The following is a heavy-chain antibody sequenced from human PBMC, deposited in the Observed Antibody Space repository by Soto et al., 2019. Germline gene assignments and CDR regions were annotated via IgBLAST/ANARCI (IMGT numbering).Heavy chain of an antibody. Sequence: ASVKVCCKASGYTFTRYDSKWVRQATGQGLEWMGWMNPNSGNTGYAQKFQGRVTMTRNTSISTAYMELSSLRSEDTAVYYCARAVYYDILTGYYRPTQHNWFDPWGQGTLVTVSS. CDR2: MNPNSGNT. J-gene: IGHJ5*02. V-gene: IGHV1-8*01. CDR1: GYTFTRYD. D-gene: IGHD3-9*01. CDR3: ARAVYYDILTGYYRPTQHNWFDP.